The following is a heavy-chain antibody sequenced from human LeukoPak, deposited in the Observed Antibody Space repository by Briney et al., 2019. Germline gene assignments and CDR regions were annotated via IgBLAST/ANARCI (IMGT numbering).Heavy chain of an antibody. CDR3: ARVRRDGSWGFDY. V-gene: IGHV3-7*01. CDR2: IKQDGSEK. D-gene: IGHD5-24*01. Sequence: GGSLRLSSAASGFTFSSYWMSWVRQAPGKGLEWVANIKQDGSEKYYVDSVKGRFTISRDNAKNSLYLQMNSLRAEDTAVYYCARVRRDGSWGFDYWGQGTLVTVSS. J-gene: IGHJ4*02. CDR1: GFTFSSYW.